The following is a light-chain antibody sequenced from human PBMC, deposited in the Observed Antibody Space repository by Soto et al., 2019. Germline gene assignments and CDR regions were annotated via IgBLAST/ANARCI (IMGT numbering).Light chain of an antibody. CDR1: HNIAKW. Sequence: IQMTQSPSTLSASVGDRVTITCRASHNIAKWLAWYQQKPGRAPRLLIYDASTLQTGVPSRFSGSGSGTECTLTISGLRPDDFATYYCQHLDTYWPFGQGTKVESK. CDR3: QHLDTYWP. V-gene: IGKV1-5*01. J-gene: IGKJ1*01. CDR2: DAS.